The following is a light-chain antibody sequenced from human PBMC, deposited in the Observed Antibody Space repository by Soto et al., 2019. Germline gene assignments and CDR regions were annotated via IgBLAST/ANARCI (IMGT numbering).Light chain of an antibody. CDR3: SSYAGSNNLV. Sequence: ALTQFPSASGSPGQSVTISCTGTSSDVGGYNYVSWYQHHPGKAPKFMIYEVSKRPSGVPDRFSGSKSGNTASLTVSGLQAEDEADYYCSSYAGSNNLVFGGGTKLTVL. CDR1: SSDVGGYNY. CDR2: EVS. V-gene: IGLV2-8*01. J-gene: IGLJ3*02.